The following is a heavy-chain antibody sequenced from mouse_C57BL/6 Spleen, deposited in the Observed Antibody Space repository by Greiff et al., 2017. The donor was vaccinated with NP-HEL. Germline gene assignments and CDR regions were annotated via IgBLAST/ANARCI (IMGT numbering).Heavy chain of an antibody. CDR1: GFSLTSYG. Sequence: QVQLKESGPGLVAPSQSLSITCTVSGFSLTSYGVHWVRQPPGKGLEWLVVIWSDGSTTYNSALKSRLSISKDNSKSQVFLKMNSLQTDDTAMYYCASYYGSSYGWFAYWGQGTLVTVSA. CDR2: IWSDGST. V-gene: IGHV2-6*03. J-gene: IGHJ3*01. D-gene: IGHD1-1*01. CDR3: ASYYGSSYGWFAY.